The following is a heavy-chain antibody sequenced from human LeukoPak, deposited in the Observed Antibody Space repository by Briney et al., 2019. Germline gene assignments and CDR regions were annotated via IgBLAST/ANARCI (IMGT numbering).Heavy chain of an antibody. CDR1: TSKFDAFA. CDR2: IYYNGGTT. CDR3: ARVHILVTSSWLVGY. D-gene: IGHD6-13*01. J-gene: IGHJ4*02. V-gene: IGHV3-20*04. Sequence: LPGGSLRPSCLASTSKFDAFAMSCVRQTPGKGLEWVSAIYYNGGTTGYADSVKGRFTISRDNAKNSLSLQMNSLRADDTALYYCARVHILVTSSWLVGYWGQGTPVTVSS.